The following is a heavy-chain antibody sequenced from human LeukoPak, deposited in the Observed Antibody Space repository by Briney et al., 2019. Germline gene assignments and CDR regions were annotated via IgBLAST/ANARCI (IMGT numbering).Heavy chain of an antibody. D-gene: IGHD6-13*01. J-gene: IGHJ5*01. V-gene: IGHV4-4*02. CDR3: ARFKSHSSSWFDY. CDR2: IYHSGST. Sequence: KASENLSLNCAVSGGSISSSNWWSWVRQPPGKGLEWIGEIYHSGSTNYNPSLKSRVTISVDKSKNQFSLKLSSVTAADTAVYYCARFKSHSSSWFDYWGQGTLVTVSS. CDR1: GGSISSSNW.